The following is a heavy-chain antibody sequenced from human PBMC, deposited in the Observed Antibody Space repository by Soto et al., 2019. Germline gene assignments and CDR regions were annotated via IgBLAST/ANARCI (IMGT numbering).Heavy chain of an antibody. CDR1: GYTFSNYR. J-gene: IGHJ4*02. D-gene: IGHD6-13*01. CDR2: INPDNGNT. CDR3: HREILKAGPCDY. Sequence: QVPLAQSGAEVKKPGASVKVSCKASGYTFSNYRIAWVRQAPGQGLEWMGQINPDNGNTNYARNLQGRVTMTTDTSTSTAYMELRSLNPDVTAVYYCHREILKAGPCDYWGQGTLVTASS. V-gene: IGHV1-18*04.